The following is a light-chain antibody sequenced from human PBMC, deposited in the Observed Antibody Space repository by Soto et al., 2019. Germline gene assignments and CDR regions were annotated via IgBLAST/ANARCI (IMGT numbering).Light chain of an antibody. J-gene: IGKJ3*01. CDR2: DAY. Sequence: DIQMTQSPYSLSASVGDRVTITCRTSQFINTYLNWYLQKPGRAPKLLIYDAYNLHIGVPSMFSGRGSGTDFTLTIIILHPEDFATYYSQHIYSTPTFCPGTKLDS. CDR3: QHIYSTPT. CDR1: QFINTY. V-gene: IGKV1-39*01.